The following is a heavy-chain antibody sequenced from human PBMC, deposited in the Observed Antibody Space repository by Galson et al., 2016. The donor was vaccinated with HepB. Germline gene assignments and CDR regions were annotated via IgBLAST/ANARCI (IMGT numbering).Heavy chain of an antibody. CDR1: GDSISSYY. Sequence: SETLSLTCTVSGDSISSYYWSWIRQPAGKGLEWIGRIYSSGSTNYNPSLKSRVTMPVDTSKNQFSLKLSSVTGADTAAYYCARTIVSAARGAFDIWGQGTMVTVSS. D-gene: IGHD2-2*01. CDR2: IYSSGST. J-gene: IGHJ3*02. CDR3: ARTIVSAARGAFDI. V-gene: IGHV4-4*07.